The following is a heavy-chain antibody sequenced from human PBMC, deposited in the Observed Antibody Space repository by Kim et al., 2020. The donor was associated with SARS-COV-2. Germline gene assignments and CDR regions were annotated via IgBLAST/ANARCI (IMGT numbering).Heavy chain of an antibody. J-gene: IGHJ4*02. D-gene: IGHD3-10*01. CDR2: SYI. CDR3: AGPSGVGDY. Sequence: SYIYYADSVKGRYTISRDNAKNSMYLQMNSLGAEDTAVYYCAGPSGVGDYWGQGTLVTVSS. V-gene: IGHV3-21*01.